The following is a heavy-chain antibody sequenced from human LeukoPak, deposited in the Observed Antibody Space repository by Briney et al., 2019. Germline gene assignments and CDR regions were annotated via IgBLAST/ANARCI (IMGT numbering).Heavy chain of an antibody. Sequence: PGGSLRLSCAASGFTFSSYAMSCVREAPGKGLEWVSAISGSGGSTYYADSVRGRFAISRDNSKNTLYLQMNSLRAEDTAVYYCATSRGELDYWGQGTLVTVSS. CDR3: ATSRGELDY. V-gene: IGHV3-23*01. CDR1: GFTFSSYA. J-gene: IGHJ4*02. CDR2: ISGSGGST. D-gene: IGHD3-16*01.